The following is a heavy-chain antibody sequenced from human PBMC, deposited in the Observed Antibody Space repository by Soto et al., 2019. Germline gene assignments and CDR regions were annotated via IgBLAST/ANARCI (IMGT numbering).Heavy chain of an antibody. CDR3: APLGYCSGGSCYHHPSWFDP. Sequence: ASVKVSCKASGGTFSSYAISWVRQAPGQGLEWMGGIIPIFGTANYAQKFQGRVTITADESTSTAYMELSSLRSEDTAVYYCAPLGYCSGGSCYHHPSWFDPWGQGTLVTVSS. V-gene: IGHV1-69*13. CDR1: GGTFSSYA. D-gene: IGHD2-15*01. CDR2: IIPIFGTA. J-gene: IGHJ5*02.